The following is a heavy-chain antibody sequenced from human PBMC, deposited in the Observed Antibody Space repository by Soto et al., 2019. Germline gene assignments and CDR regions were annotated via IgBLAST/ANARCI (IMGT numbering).Heavy chain of an antibody. Sequence: ASVKVCCKACGYTFTSSDIYWARQATGKGLEWMGWMNPNSGNTGYAQKFQGRVTMTRNTSISTAYMELSSLRSEDTAVYYCARGSLVHCSGGSCYAYNWFDPWGQGTLVTVSS. CDR3: ARGSLVHCSGGSCYAYNWFDP. CDR2: MNPNSGNT. CDR1: GYTFTSSD. J-gene: IGHJ5*02. D-gene: IGHD2-15*01. V-gene: IGHV1-8*01.